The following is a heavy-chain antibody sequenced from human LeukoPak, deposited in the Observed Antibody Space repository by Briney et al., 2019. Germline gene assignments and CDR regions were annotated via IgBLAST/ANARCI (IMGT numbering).Heavy chain of an antibody. Sequence: SETLSLTCAVSGGSGGSISYYYWSWIRQPAGKGLEWIGRIYTNGNIDYNPSLKSRVTMSIDTSKNQISLRLKSVIAADTAVYYCARAPLEWLQLHPSHWYFDLWGRGTLVTVSS. CDR1: GGSGGSISYYY. CDR3: ARAPLEWLQLHPSHWYFDL. J-gene: IGHJ2*01. D-gene: IGHD5-24*01. V-gene: IGHV4-4*07. CDR2: IYTNGNI.